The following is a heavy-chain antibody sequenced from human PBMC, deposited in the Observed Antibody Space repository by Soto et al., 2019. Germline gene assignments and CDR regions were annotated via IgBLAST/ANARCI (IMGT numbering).Heavy chain of an antibody. Sequence: SETLSLTCAVASGYISSSNWWSWVRQPPGKGLEWIGEIYHSGSTNYNPSLKSRVTISVDKSKNQFSLKLSSVTAADTAVYYCARVTRKGLQPYMDVWGKGTTVTVSS. D-gene: IGHD4-4*01. V-gene: IGHV4-4*02. CDR3: ARVTRKGLQPYMDV. CDR1: SGYISSSNW. J-gene: IGHJ6*03. CDR2: IYHSGST.